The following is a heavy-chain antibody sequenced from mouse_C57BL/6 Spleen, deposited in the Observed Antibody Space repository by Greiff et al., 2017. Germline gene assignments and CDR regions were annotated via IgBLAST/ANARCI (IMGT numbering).Heavy chain of an antibody. J-gene: IGHJ3*01. CDR2: ISSGGDYI. D-gene: IGHD4-1*01. V-gene: IGHV5-9-1*02. Sequence: EVMLVESGEGLVKPGGSLKLSCAASGFTFRSYAMSWVRQTPEKRLEWVAYISSGGDYIYYADTVKGRFPISRDNARNTLYLQMSNLKSEDTAMYYCTRDRLGGFAYWGQGTLVTVSA. CDR3: TRDRLGGFAY. CDR1: GFTFRSYA.